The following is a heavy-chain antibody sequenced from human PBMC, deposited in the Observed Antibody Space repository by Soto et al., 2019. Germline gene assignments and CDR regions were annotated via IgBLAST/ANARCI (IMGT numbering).Heavy chain of an antibody. Sequence: QVQLVQSGTEVKKPGSSVKVSCKASGGTFRNYPINWVRQAPGQGLEWMGSIFPLTDIPDYAQNFQARLTISADKSTSPAYMELSSLPSDDTAMYFCARGPLVVLNYFESWGQGTLVTVSS. V-gene: IGHV1-69*02. CDR2: IFPLTDIP. J-gene: IGHJ4*02. CDR1: GGTFRNYP. CDR3: ARGPLVVLNYFES.